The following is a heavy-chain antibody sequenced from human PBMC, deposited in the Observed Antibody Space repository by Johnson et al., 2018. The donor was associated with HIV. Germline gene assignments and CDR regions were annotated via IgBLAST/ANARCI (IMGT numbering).Heavy chain of an antibody. CDR3: VREDGAFDL. V-gene: IGHV3-74*03. CDR2: SRFDGVDT. J-gene: IGHJ3*01. Sequence: VQLVESGGGLVKPGGSLRLSCAASGFTFSNAWMRWVRQAPGKGLVYVAGSRFDGVDTMYEDSVKGGFTMARDNARNTLYLQMNSLRADDTAVYYCVREDGAFDLWGQGTVVTVSS. CDR1: GFTFSNAW. D-gene: IGHD5-24*01.